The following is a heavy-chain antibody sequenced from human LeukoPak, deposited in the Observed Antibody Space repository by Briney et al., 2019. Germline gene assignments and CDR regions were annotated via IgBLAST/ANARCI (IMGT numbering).Heavy chain of an antibody. CDR3: ARVTYYYGSGPPPEALYFDY. Sequence: PSETLSLTCTVSGYSISSGYYWGWIRQPPGKGLEWIGSIYHSGSTYYNPSLKSRVTISVDTSKNQFSLKLSSVTAADTAVYYCARVTYYYGSGPPPEALYFDYWGQGTLVTVSS. CDR2: IYHSGST. J-gene: IGHJ4*02. V-gene: IGHV4-38-2*02. CDR1: GYSISSGYY. D-gene: IGHD3-10*01.